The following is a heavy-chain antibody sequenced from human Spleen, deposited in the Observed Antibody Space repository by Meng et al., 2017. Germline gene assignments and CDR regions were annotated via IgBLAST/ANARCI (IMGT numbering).Heavy chain of an antibody. CDR2: INDSGST. J-gene: IGHJ4*02. CDR1: GGTICGYS. V-gene: IGHV4-34*02. CDR3: ARGPRRGYCSGGSCYLDY. D-gene: IGHD2-15*01. Sequence: LLLERGARMLKYVEILFLICGVYGGTICGYSWSWIRPPPGKRLQWIGEINDSGSTNYNPSLKSRVTISKDTFKNQFSLKLSSVTAADTAVYYCARGPRRGYCSGGSCYLDYWGQGTLVTVSS.